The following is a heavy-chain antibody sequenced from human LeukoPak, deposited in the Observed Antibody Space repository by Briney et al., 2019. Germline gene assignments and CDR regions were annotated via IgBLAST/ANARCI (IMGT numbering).Heavy chain of an antibody. CDR2: IRYDGSNK. CDR3: AKDPGYCSSTSCYGGRRWFDP. J-gene: IGHJ5*02. Sequence: PGGSLRLSCAASGFTFSSYGMHWVRQAPGKGLEWVAFIRYDGSNKYYADSVKGRFTISRDNSKNTLYLQMNSLRAEDTAVYYCAKDPGYCSSTSCYGGRRWFDPWGQGTLVTVSS. D-gene: IGHD2-2*01. V-gene: IGHV3-30*02. CDR1: GFTFSSYG.